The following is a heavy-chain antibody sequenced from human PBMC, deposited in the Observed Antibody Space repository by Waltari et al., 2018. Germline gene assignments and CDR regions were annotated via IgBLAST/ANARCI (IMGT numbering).Heavy chain of an antibody. D-gene: IGHD1-1*01. J-gene: IGHJ3*02. CDR1: GFTVSSNY. V-gene: IGHV3-53*01. Sequence: EVQLVESGGGLIQPGGSLRLSCAASGFTVSSNYMSWVRQAPGKGLEWVPVIYSGGSPDYADSVKGRCTSSRDNSKNTLYLQMNSLRAEDTAVYYCARVSEGSRNWNDFTDAFDIWGQGTMVTVSS. CDR2: IYSGGSP. CDR3: ARVSEGSRNWNDFTDAFDI.